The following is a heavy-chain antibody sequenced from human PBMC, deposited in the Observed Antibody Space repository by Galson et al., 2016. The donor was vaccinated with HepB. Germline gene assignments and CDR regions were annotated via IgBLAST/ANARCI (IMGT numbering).Heavy chain of an antibody. V-gene: IGHV2-70*20. Sequence: PALVKPTQTLTLTCAISGLSLNTKGVCVSWVRQPPGKALEWLALIDWDGDKSYSTSLKTRLTISRATSKNQVVLSITNMDPVDTGTYYCARVTTFYYESTEAFDFWGRGTTVTVS. CDR2: IDWDGDK. J-gene: IGHJ3*01. CDR1: GLSLNTKGVC. CDR3: ARVTTFYYESTEAFDF. D-gene: IGHD3-22*01.